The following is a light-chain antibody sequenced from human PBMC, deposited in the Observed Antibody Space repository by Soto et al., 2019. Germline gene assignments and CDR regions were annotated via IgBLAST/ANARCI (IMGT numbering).Light chain of an antibody. J-gene: IGKJ1*01. Sequence: EIVMTQSPATLSVSPGERATLCCRASQSVSSNLAWYQQKPGQAPRLLIYGASNRATGIPDRFSGSGSGTDFTLTISRLEPEDFAVYYCQQYGSSGTFGQGTKVDI. CDR2: GAS. CDR3: QQYGSSGT. V-gene: IGKV3-20*01. CDR1: QSVSSN.